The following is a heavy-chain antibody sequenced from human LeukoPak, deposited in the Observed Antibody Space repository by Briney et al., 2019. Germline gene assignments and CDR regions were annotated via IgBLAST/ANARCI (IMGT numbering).Heavy chain of an antibody. D-gene: IGHD4-11*01. V-gene: IGHV3-48*02. CDR3: ARDLHYAFDI. Sequence: GGSLRLSCAASGFTFSDYPMTWVRQAPGKGLEWVSNIRSSSSTTYYADSVKGRFTISRDNAKNSLYLQMNSLRDEDTAVYYCARDLHYAFDIWGQGTMVTVSS. CDR2: IRSSSSTT. CDR1: GFTFSDYP. J-gene: IGHJ3*02.